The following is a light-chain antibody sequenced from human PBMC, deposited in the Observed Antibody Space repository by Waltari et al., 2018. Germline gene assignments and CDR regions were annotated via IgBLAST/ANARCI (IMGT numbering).Light chain of an antibody. CDR1: SSDIGNSKY. J-gene: IGLJ2*01. V-gene: IGLV2-8*01. Sequence: QSALTQPPSASGSPGQSVTLSCTGTSSDIGNSKYVSWYQQHPGKAPKLMIHEVIKRPSGVPDRFSGSKSGNTASLTVSGLQAEDEAVYYCSSYAGLKVFGGGTKLTVL. CDR2: EVI. CDR3: SSYAGLKV.